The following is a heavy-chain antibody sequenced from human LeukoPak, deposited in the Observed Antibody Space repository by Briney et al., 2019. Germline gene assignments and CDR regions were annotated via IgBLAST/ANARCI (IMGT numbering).Heavy chain of an antibody. CDR2: ISYDGNNR. Sequence: GGSLRFSCAASGFTFSSYGMHWVRQAPGKGLEWVTFISYDGNNRKYADSVAGRFTISRDNSKNTLYLEMNSVRPEDTALYYCVRKIGSPPSPGHFDYWGQGTLVTVSS. V-gene: IGHV3-30*03. J-gene: IGHJ4*02. CDR1: GFTFSSYG. CDR3: VRKIGSPPSPGHFDY. D-gene: IGHD1-26*01.